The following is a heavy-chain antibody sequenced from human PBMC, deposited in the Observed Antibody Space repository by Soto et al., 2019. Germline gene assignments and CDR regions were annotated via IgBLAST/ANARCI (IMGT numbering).Heavy chain of an antibody. V-gene: IGHV1-24*01. D-gene: IGHD3-3*01. CDR3: ATDPCARFCECLDV. Sequence: ASVKVSCKVTGYTLTELSMHCLRQAPGKGLEWMGGVDPEDAETSYGQTFQGRVTMTEDTSTGTAYMELSSLRSEDTAVYYCATDPCARFCECLDVWGQGTMVTVSS. CDR1: GYTLTELS. J-gene: IGHJ6*02. CDR2: VDPEDAET.